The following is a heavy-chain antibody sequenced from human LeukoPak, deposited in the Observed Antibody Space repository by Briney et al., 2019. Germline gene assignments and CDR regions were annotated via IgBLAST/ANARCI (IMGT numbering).Heavy chain of an antibody. Sequence: GASVKVSCKASGYTFTSYDINWVRQATGQGLEWMGWMNPNSGNTGYAQKFQGRVTITRNTSISTAYMELSSLRSEDTAVYYCARRLTGTTYYYFDYWGQGTLVTVSS. CDR1: GYTFTSYD. J-gene: IGHJ4*02. D-gene: IGHD1-7*01. V-gene: IGHV1-8*03. CDR2: MNPNSGNT. CDR3: ARRLTGTTYYYFDY.